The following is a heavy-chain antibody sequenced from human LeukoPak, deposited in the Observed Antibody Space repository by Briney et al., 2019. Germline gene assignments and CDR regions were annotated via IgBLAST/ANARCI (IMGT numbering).Heavy chain of an antibody. J-gene: IGHJ4*02. Sequence: GGSLRLSCAASGFTFSNYVMHWVRQAPGKGLEWVAVISFDGRNPNYAASVKGRFTISRDNSNNTVSLQMDSLRLEDTAEYYCARVAREGSSWYYFDHWGQGALVIVSS. D-gene: IGHD6-13*01. CDR3: ARVAREGSSWYYFDH. V-gene: IGHV3-30*04. CDR2: ISFDGRNP. CDR1: GFTFSNYV.